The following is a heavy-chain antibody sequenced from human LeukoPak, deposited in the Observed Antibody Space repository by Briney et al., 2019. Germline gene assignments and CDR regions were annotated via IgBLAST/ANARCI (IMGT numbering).Heavy chain of an antibody. CDR3: ARVQSRLSWFDP. J-gene: IGHJ5*02. CDR1: GGSISSSSYY. Sequence: SETLSLTCTASGGSISSSSYYWGWIRQPPGKGLEWIGSIYYSGSTYYHPSLKSRVTISLDTSKTQFSLKMRSVTAADTAVYYCARVQSRLSWFDPWGQGTLVTVSS. CDR2: IYYSGST. V-gene: IGHV4-39*07.